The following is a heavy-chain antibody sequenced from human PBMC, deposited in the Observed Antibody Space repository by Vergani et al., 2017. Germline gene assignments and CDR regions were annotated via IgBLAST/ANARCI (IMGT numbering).Heavy chain of an antibody. D-gene: IGHD1-14*01. CDR2: THYSGST. Sequence: QVQLQESGPGLVKPSQTLSLTCTVSGGSISSGDYYCSLFRQPPGKLLELIGYTHYSGSTYYNPSLKSRVTISVYTSKNQFSLKLSSVTAADTAVYYCARGSYKDGGWFDPWGRGTLVTVSS. CDR1: GGSISSGDYY. V-gene: IGHV4-30-4*08. J-gene: IGHJ5*02. CDR3: ARGSYKDGGWFDP.